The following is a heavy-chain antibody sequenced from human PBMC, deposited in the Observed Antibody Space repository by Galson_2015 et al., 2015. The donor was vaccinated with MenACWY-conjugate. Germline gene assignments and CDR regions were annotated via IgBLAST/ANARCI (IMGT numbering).Heavy chain of an antibody. CDR1: GYTFTSYY. Sequence: SVKVSCKASGYTFTSYYMHWVRQAPGQGLEWMGIINPSGGSTSYAQKFQGRVTMTRDTSTSTVYMELSSLRSEDTAVYYCARVVSSREGENWFDPWGQGTLVTVSS. CDR3: ARVVSSREGENWFDP. V-gene: IGHV1-46*01. J-gene: IGHJ5*02. D-gene: IGHD6-6*01. CDR2: INPSGGST.